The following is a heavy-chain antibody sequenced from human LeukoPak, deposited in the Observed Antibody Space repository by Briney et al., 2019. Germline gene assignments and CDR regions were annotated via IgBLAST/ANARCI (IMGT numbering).Heavy chain of an antibody. V-gene: IGHV3-21*01. Sequence: PGGSLRLSCAASGFTFDTYNFNWVRQAPGKGLEWVASIRSYSSYLHYADSVKGRFTISRDDAKKSLDLQMNSLRAEDTAVYFCARYSEVYYYVDVWGAGTTVIVSS. CDR2: IRSYSSYL. CDR1: GFTFDTYN. D-gene: IGHD2-21*01. CDR3: ARYSEVYYYVDV. J-gene: IGHJ6*03.